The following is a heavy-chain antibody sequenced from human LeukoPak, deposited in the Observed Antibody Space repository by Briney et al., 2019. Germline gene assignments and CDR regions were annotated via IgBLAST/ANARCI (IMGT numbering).Heavy chain of an antibody. D-gene: IGHD5-12*01. Sequence: PSETLSLTCTVFGGSISNYYWTWIRQPPGKGLEWIGFVYYTGTPNYNPSLKSRVTISVDTSKNHFSLRLSSVTAADTAVYYCARHMGGYDYWGQGTLVTVSS. CDR2: VYYTGTP. J-gene: IGHJ4*02. CDR1: GGSISNYY. CDR3: ARHMGGYDY. V-gene: IGHV4-59*08.